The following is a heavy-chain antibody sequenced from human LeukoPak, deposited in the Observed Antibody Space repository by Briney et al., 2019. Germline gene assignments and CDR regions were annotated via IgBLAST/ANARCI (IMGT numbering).Heavy chain of an antibody. J-gene: IGHJ4*02. CDR3: ARQYYGSGRGTHFDY. Sequence: GESLKISCKGSGYSFTSYWIGWVRQMPGKGLEWMGIIYPGDSDTRYSPSFQGQVTISADKSISTAYLQWSSLKASDTAMYYCARQYYGSGRGTHFDYWGQGTLVTVSS. CDR1: GYSFTSYW. CDR2: IYPGDSDT. V-gene: IGHV5-51*01. D-gene: IGHD3-10*01.